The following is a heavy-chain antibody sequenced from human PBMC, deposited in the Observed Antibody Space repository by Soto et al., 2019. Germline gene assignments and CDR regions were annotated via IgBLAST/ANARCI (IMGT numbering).Heavy chain of an antibody. J-gene: IGHJ4*02. CDR1: GGSTSSGNW. V-gene: IGHV4-4*02. D-gene: IGHD2-8*01. CDR2: IYYRGTT. Sequence: QVQLQESGPGLVKPSGTLSLNCAVSGGSTSSGNWWSWVRQTPGRGLEWIGEIYYRGTTNYNPSLKSTVTISKDKSSNHFSLKLTSVTAADTAVYYCARKNGGGGYFDYWGQGTLVTVSS. CDR3: ARKNGGGGYFDY.